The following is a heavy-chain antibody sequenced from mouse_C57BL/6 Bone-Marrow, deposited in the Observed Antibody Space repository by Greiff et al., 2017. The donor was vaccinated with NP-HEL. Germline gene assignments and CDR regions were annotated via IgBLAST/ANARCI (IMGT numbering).Heavy chain of an antibody. CDR1: GYSFTGYY. CDR2: INPSTGGT. V-gene: IGHV1-42*01. Sequence: VQLKESGPELVKPGASVKISCKASGYSFTGYYMNWVKQSPEKSLEWIGEINPSTGGTTYNQKFKAKATLTVDKSSSTAYMQLKSLTSEDSAVYYCARPHYYGSSPLYYAMDYWGQGTSVTVSS. CDR3: ARPHYYGSSPLYYAMDY. D-gene: IGHD1-1*01. J-gene: IGHJ4*01.